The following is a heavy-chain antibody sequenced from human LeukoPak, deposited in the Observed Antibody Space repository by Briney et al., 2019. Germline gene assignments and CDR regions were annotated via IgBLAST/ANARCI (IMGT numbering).Heavy chain of an antibody. J-gene: IGHJ4*02. V-gene: IGHV4-59*08. CDR1: GGSISSYY. CDR3: ARGPNQSSYYYGSGGYFRFDY. CDR2: IHYSGTT. D-gene: IGHD3-22*01. Sequence: SETLSLTCTVSGGSISSYYWSWIRQPPGKGLEWIGYIHYSGTTNYNPSLESRVTISVDTSKNQFSLRLSSVTAADTAVYYCARGPNQSSYYYGSGGYFRFDYWGQGTLVTVSS.